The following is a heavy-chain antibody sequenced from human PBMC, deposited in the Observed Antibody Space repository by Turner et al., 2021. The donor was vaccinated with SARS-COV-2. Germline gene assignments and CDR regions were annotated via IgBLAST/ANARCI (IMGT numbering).Heavy chain of an antibody. CDR2: FDPEDGET. D-gene: IGHD6-19*01. CDR3: ATGVAVAGTPSKYYYYYSMDV. CDR1: GYTLTELS. V-gene: IGHV1-24*01. Sequence: QVQLVQSGAEVKKPGASVKVSCKVSGYTLTELSMHWVRQAPGKGLEWMGGFDPEDGETIYAQKFQGRVTMTEDTSTDTAYMELSSLRSEDTAVYYCATGVAVAGTPSKYYYYYSMDVWGQGTTVTVSS. J-gene: IGHJ6*02.